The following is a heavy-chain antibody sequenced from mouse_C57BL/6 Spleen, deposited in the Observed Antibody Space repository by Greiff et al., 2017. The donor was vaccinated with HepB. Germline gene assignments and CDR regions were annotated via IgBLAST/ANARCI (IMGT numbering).Heavy chain of an antibody. D-gene: IGHD2-3*01. CDR2: IYPGDGDT. Sequence: QVQLQQSGPELVKPGASVKISCKASGYAFSSSWMNWVKQRPGKGLEWIGRIYPGDGDTNYNGKFKGKATLTADKSSSTAYMQLSSLTSEDSAVYFCARWITDGYYHGDWYFDVWGTGTTVTVSS. V-gene: IGHV1-82*01. J-gene: IGHJ1*03. CDR1: GYAFSSSW. CDR3: ARWITDGYYHGDWYFDV.